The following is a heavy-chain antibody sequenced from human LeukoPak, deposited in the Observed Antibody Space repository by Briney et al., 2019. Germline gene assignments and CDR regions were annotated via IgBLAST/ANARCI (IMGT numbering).Heavy chain of an antibody. CDR1: GYSISIGYY. V-gene: IGHV4-38-2*02. CDR3: ARRVVLRGIIDY. CDR2: MYHSGST. D-gene: IGHD3-16*01. J-gene: IGHJ4*02. Sequence: SETLSLTCTVSGYSISIGYYWGWIRQSPGKGLEWIATMYHSGSTYYNPSLKSRVTISVDTSKNQFSLKLSSVTAADTAVYYCARRVVLRGIIDYWGQGTLVTVSS.